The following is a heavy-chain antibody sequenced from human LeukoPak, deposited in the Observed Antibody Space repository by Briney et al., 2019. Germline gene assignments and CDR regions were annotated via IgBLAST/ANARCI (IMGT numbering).Heavy chain of an antibody. CDR2: INHSGST. CDR3: ARDAWAWLY. V-gene: IGHV4-34*01. J-gene: IGHJ4*02. CDR1: GGSFSGYY. D-gene: IGHD5-12*01. Sequence: SETLSLTCAVYGGSFSGYYWSWIRQPPGKGLEWVGEINHSGSTNYNPSLKSRVTISVDTSKNQFSLKLSSVTAADTAVYYCARDAWAWLYWGQGTLVTVSS.